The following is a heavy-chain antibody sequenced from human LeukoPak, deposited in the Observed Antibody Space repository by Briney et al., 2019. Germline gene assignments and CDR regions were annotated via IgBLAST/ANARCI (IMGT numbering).Heavy chain of an antibody. J-gene: IGHJ3*02. Sequence: GASVKVSCKASGYDFTSVGITWVRQAPGQGLEWMGIIDPSGGSTSYAQKFQGRVTMTRDTSTSTVYMELSSLRSDDTAVYYCARLSQQPFDIWGQGTLVTVSS. CDR2: IDPSGGST. V-gene: IGHV1-46*01. D-gene: IGHD5-18*01. CDR1: GYDFTSVG. CDR3: ARLSQQPFDI.